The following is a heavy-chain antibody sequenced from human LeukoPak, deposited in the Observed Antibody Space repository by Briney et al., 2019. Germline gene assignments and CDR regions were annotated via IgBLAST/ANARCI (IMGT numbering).Heavy chain of an antibody. D-gene: IGHD6-13*01. CDR2: IYDSGST. Sequence: PSETLSLTCTVSGGSIRSSYYYWGWIRQPPGKGLEWIGSIYDSGSTYYNPSLKSRVTISVDTSKNQFSLKLSSVTAADTAVYYCARGLYHRSSWYTLGYYFDYWGQGTLVTVSS. V-gene: IGHV4-39*01. CDR3: ARGLYHRSSWYTLGYYFDY. J-gene: IGHJ4*02. CDR1: GGSIRSSYYY.